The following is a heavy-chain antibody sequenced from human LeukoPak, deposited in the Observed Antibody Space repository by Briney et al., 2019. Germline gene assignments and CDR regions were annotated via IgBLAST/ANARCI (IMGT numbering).Heavy chain of an antibody. D-gene: IGHD6-19*01. CDR1: GFTFSSYA. CDR2: ISGGGGST. V-gene: IGHV3-23*01. CDR3: AKDRLGYSSGWYDY. J-gene: IGHJ4*02. Sequence: GGSLRLSCAASGFTFSSYAMSWVRQAPGKGLEWVSAISGGGGSTYYADSVKGRFTISRDNSKNTLYLQMNSLRAEDTAVYYCAKDRLGYSSGWYDYWGQGTLVTVSS.